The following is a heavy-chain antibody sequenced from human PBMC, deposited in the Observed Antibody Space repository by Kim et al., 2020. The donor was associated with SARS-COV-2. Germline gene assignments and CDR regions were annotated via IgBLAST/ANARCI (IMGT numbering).Heavy chain of an antibody. CDR2: ISWNSGSI. CDR3: AKEFRRRDGYNGPFDY. CDR1: GFTFDDYA. J-gene: IGHJ4*02. D-gene: IGHD5-12*01. V-gene: IGHV3-9*01. Sequence: GGSLRLSCAASGFTFDDYAMHWVRQAPGKGLEWVSGISWNSGSIGYADSVKGRFTISRDNAKNSLYLQMNSLRAEDTALYYCAKEFRRRDGYNGPFDYWGQGTLVTVSS.